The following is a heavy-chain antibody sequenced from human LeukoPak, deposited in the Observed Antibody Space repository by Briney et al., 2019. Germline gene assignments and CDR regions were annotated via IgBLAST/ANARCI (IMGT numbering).Heavy chain of an antibody. CDR2: IYYSGST. CDR1: GGSISSGDYY. D-gene: IGHD3-22*01. CDR3: ARHSYFDSSGYYHFDY. Sequence: PSETLSLTCTVSGGSISSGDYYWSWIRQPPGKGLEWIGTIYYSGSTYSNPSLKSRVTISVDTSKNQFSLKLSSVTAADTAVYYCARHSYFDSSGYYHFDYWGQGTLVTVSS. J-gene: IGHJ4*02. V-gene: IGHV4-39*01.